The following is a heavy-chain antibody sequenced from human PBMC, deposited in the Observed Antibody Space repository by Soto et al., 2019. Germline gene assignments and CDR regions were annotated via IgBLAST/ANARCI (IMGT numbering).Heavy chain of an antibody. CDR3: SRENWFQDY. Sequence: PGGSLRLSCAASGFTFSTYYMTWVRQAPGKGLEWVASIKNDGSEQYYVDSVKGRFTISRDNAKDSVYLQMNSLRAGDTALYYCSRENWFQDYWGQGTLVTVSS. CDR1: GFTFSTYY. D-gene: IGHD3-10*01. CDR2: IKNDGSEQ. J-gene: IGHJ4*02. V-gene: IGHV3-7*03.